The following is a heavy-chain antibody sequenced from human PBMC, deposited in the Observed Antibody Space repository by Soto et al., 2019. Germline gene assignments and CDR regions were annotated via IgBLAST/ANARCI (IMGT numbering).Heavy chain of an antibody. J-gene: IGHJ5*01. Sequence: ELLESGGGLVQPGGSLRLSCAASGFTFSSYAMTWVRQAPGKGLEWVPGISGSGGSTYYAASVKGRFTISRDNSKNTLYLQMNSLRSEDMAVYYCAKNLGAAYSSGWYDSWGQGTMVTVSS. V-gene: IGHV3-23*01. D-gene: IGHD6-19*01. CDR2: ISGSGGST. CDR3: AKNLGAAYSSGWYDS. CDR1: GFTFSSYA.